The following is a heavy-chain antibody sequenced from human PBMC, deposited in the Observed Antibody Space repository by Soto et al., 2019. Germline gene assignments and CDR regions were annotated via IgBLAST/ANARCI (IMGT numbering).Heavy chain of an antibody. Sequence: GASVKVSCKASGGTFSSYAISWVRQAPGQGLEWMGIINPSGGSTSYAQKFQGRVTMTRDTSTSTVYMELSSLRSEDTAVYYCAREDSGSYSWGQGTLVTVSS. CDR3: AREDSGSYS. V-gene: IGHV1-46*03. CDR2: INPSGGST. D-gene: IGHD1-26*01. J-gene: IGHJ4*02. CDR1: GGTFSSYA.